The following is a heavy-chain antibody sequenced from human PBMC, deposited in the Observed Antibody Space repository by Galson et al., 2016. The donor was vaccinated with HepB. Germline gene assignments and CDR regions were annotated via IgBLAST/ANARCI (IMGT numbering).Heavy chain of an antibody. J-gene: IGHJ6*02. D-gene: IGHD3-16*01. CDR3: AKMWGGMDV. CDR1: GLTVSSNY. V-gene: IGHV3-53*04. CDR2: IYSSGST. Sequence: SLRLSCAASGLTVSSNYMTWVRQAPGKGLEWVSVIYSSGSTYYADSVKGRFTISRHTSKNTLYLQMNSLRAEDTAVYYCAKMWGGMDVWGQGTTVTVSS.